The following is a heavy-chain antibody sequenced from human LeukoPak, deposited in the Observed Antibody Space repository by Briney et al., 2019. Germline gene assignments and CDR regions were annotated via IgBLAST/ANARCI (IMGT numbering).Heavy chain of an antibody. V-gene: IGHV3-74*01. J-gene: IGHJ5*02. CDR1: GFTLRNYW. Sequence: GGSLRLSCTASGFTLRNYWMHWVRQVPGKRLVWVSRISGDGSVTNYADSVQGRFTISRDNAKKSLFLQMNSLRAEDTAVYYCAAASAFSSSWRSWGQGTVVSVSS. CDR2: ISGDGSVT. CDR3: AAASAFSSSWRS. D-gene: IGHD6-13*01.